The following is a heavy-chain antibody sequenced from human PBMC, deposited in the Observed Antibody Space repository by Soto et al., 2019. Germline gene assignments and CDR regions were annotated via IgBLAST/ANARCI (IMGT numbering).Heavy chain of an antibody. D-gene: IGHD3-10*01. J-gene: IGHJ4*02. V-gene: IGHV4-59*01. CDR2: IYYSGST. CDR1: GGSISSYY. Sequence: SETLSLTCTVSGGSISSYYWSWIRQPPGKGLEWIGYIYYSGSTNYNPSLKSRVTISVDTSKNQFSLKLSSVTAADTSVYHFARGLWFGELSYYFDYWSQGTLVTVSS. CDR3: ARGLWFGELSYYFDY.